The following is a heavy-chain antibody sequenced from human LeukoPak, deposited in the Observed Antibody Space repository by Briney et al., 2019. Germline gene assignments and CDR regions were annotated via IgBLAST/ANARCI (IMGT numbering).Heavy chain of an antibody. CDR3: ATTGVATTNPFDY. J-gene: IGHJ4*02. CDR2: ISGSGGST. V-gene: IGHV3-23*01. CDR1: GFTFSSYA. Sequence: GGSLKLSCAASGFTFSSYAVSWVRQAPGRGLEWVSGISGSGGSTYYADSVKGRFTISRDNSKNTLYLQMNSLRAEDTAVYYCATTGVATTNPFDYWGQGTLVTVSS. D-gene: IGHD5-12*01.